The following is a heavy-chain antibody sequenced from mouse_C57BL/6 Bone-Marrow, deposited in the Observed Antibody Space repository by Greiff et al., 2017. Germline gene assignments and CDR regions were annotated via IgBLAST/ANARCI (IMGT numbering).Heavy chain of an antibody. J-gene: IGHJ2*01. D-gene: IGHD2-3*01. CDR3: AKRRWVQRDDLDY. CDR1: GYTFTGYW. CDR2: ILPGGGNT. Sequence: VKLMESGAELMKPGASVKISCKATGYTFTGYWIEWVKQRPGHGLEWIGEILPGGGNTNYNEKFKGKATFTADTSSNTADKQLSSLTTEDSAIYYCAKRRWVQRDDLDYWGQGTTRTGAS. V-gene: IGHV1-9*01.